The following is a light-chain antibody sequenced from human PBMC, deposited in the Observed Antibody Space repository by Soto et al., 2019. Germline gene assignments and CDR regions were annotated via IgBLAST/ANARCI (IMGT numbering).Light chain of an antibody. CDR3: QQYDNLPVT. CDR1: QDISNY. J-gene: IGKJ3*01. V-gene: IGKV1-33*01. Sequence: DIQMTQSPSSLSASVGDRVTITCQASQDISNYLNWYQQKPEKAPKLLIYDASNLETGDPSRFSGSVSGKNFTFTISSLQPEDIATYYCQQYDNLPVTFGPGTKVDIK. CDR2: DAS.